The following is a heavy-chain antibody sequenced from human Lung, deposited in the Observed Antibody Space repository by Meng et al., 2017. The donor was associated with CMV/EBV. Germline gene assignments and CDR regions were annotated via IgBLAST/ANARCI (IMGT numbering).Heavy chain of an antibody. Sequence: SCAASGFTFTSYAMNWVRQAPGKRLEWVTSITGGGNYIYYADSVKGRFSVSRDNAKNSLYLQMNSLRAEDTAVYYCARGRGFVATIVQYYLDYWGQGTLVTVSS. D-gene: IGHD5-12*01. CDR3: ARGRGFVATIVQYYLDY. CDR2: ITGGGNYI. J-gene: IGHJ4*02. CDR1: GFTFTSYA. V-gene: IGHV3-21*01.